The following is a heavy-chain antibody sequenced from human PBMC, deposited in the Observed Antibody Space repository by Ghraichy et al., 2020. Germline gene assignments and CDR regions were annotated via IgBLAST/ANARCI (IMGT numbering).Heavy chain of an antibody. Sequence: SETLSLTCAVYGGSFSGYYWSWIRQPPGKGLEWIGEINHSGSTNYNPSLKSRVTISVDTSKNQFSLKLSSVTAADTAVYYCARLIWRLGELSTFYYYYYMDVWGKGTTVTVSS. V-gene: IGHV4-34*01. CDR3: ARLIWRLGELSTFYYYYYMDV. D-gene: IGHD3-16*02. CDR1: GGSFSGYY. CDR2: INHSGST. J-gene: IGHJ6*03.